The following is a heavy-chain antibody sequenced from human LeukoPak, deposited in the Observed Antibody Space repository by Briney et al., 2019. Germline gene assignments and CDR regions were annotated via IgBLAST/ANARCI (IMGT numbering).Heavy chain of an antibody. D-gene: IGHD1-1*01. CDR2: MNPNSGNT. CDR1: GYTFTSYD. CDR3: AREAGTDAFDI. V-gene: IGHV1-8*03. J-gene: IGHJ3*02. Sequence: ASVKVSRKASGYTFTSYDINWVRQATGQGLEWMGWMNPNSGNTGYAQKFQGRVTITRNTSVSTAYMELSSLRSEDTAVYYCAREAGTDAFDIWGQGTMVTVSS.